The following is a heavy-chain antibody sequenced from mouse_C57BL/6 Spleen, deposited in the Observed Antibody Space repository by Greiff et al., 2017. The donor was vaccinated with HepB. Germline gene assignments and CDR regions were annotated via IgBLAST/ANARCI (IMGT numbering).Heavy chain of an antibody. CDR1: GFTFSDYG. CDR3: ARHYSNYFDY. Sequence: EVQLVESGGGLVKPGGSLKLSCAASGFTFSDYGMHWVRQAPEKGLEWVAYISSGSSTIYYADTVKGRFTISRDNAKNTLFLQMTSLRSEDTAMYYCARHYSNYFDYWGQGTTLTVSS. D-gene: IGHD2-5*01. J-gene: IGHJ2*01. V-gene: IGHV5-17*01. CDR2: ISSGSSTI.